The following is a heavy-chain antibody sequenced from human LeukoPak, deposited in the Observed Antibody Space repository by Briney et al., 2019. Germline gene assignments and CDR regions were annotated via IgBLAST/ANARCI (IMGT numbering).Heavy chain of an antibody. D-gene: IGHD3-3*01. CDR3: ARVPLRFLEPFDY. CDR2: INHSGGA. Sequence: SETLSLTCAVYGGSFIGYYWSWIRQPPGKGLEWIGEINHSGGANYNPSLKSRVTISADISKSQFSLKLGSVTAADTAVYYCARVPLRFLEPFDYWGQGTLVTVSS. J-gene: IGHJ4*02. CDR1: GGSFIGYY. V-gene: IGHV4-34*01.